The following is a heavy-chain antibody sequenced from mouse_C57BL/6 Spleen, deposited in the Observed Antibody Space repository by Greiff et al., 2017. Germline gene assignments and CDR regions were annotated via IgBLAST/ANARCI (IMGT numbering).Heavy chain of an antibody. D-gene: IGHD3-3*01. Sequence: VQLKESGPGMVKPSQSLSLTCTVTGYSITSGYDWHWIRHFPGNKLEWMGYISYSGSTNYNPSLKSRISITHDTSKNHFFLKLNSVTTEDTATYYCAREGTGHWYFDVWGTGTTVTVSS. CDR1: GYSITSGYD. CDR2: ISYSGST. CDR3: AREGTGHWYFDV. J-gene: IGHJ1*03. V-gene: IGHV3-1*01.